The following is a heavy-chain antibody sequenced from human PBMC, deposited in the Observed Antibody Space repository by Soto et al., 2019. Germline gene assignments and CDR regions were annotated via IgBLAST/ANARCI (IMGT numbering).Heavy chain of an antibody. CDR3: AKSALWFGGDNNWFDP. V-gene: IGHV3-23*01. D-gene: IGHD3-10*01. CDR1: GFTFSSYA. Sequence: GGSLRLSCAASGFTFSSYAMSWVRQAPGKGLEWVSAISGSGGSTYYADSVKGRFTISRDNSKNTLYLQMNSLRAEDTAVYYCAKSALWFGGDNNWFDPWGQGTLVTVSS. J-gene: IGHJ5*02. CDR2: ISGSGGST.